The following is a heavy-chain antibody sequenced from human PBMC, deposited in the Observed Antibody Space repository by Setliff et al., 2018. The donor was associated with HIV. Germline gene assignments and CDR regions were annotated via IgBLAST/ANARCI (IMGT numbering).Heavy chain of an antibody. Sequence: GESLKISCAASGFTFSNFWMDWVRQAPGKGLEWVATIKKDGSEIYYVDSVKGRFTISRDNARTSPYLEMSSLRVEDTAVYLCANLWEVGAWGQGTLVTVSS. CDR3: ANLWEVGA. CDR2: IKKDGSEI. CDR1: GFTFSNFW. J-gene: IGHJ5*02. D-gene: IGHD1-26*01. V-gene: IGHV3-7*03.